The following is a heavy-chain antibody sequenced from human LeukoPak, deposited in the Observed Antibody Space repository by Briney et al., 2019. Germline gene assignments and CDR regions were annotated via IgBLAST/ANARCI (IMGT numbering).Heavy chain of an antibody. J-gene: IGHJ4*02. D-gene: IGHD2-2*02. Sequence: GGSLRLSCAASGFTFSSYAMHWVRQAPGKGLEWAAVISYDGSNKYYADSVKGRFTISRDNSKNTLYLQMNSLRAEDTAVYYCARPSKSNIVVVPAAILDYWGQGTLVTVSS. CDR3: ARPSKSNIVVVPAAILDY. V-gene: IGHV3-30-3*01. CDR1: GFTFSSYA. CDR2: ISYDGSNK.